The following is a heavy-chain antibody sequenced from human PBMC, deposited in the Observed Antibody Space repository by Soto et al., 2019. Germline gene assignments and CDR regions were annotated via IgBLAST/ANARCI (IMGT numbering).Heavy chain of an antibody. CDR2: IIPIFGTA. CDR1: GGTFSSYA. Sequence: GASVKVSCKASGGTFSSYAISWVRQAPGQGLEWMGGIIPIFGTANYAQKFQGRVTITADESTSTAYMELSSLRSEDTAVYYCASGTYDYGDYGMDVWGQGTTVTVSS. D-gene: IGHD4-17*01. CDR3: ASGTYDYGDYGMDV. J-gene: IGHJ6*02. V-gene: IGHV1-69*13.